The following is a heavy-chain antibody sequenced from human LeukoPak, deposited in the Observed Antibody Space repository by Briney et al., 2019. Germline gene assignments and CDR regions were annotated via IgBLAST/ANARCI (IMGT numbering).Heavy chain of an antibody. CDR1: GYTFTSYY. Sequence: SVEVSCKASGYTFTSYYMHWVRQAPGQGLEWMGRIIPILGIANYAQKFQGRVTITADKSTSTAYMELSSLRSEDTAVYYCARDDYYDSSGTFDYWGQGTLVTVSS. CDR3: ARDDYYDSSGTFDY. CDR2: IIPILGIA. V-gene: IGHV1-69*04. D-gene: IGHD3-22*01. J-gene: IGHJ4*02.